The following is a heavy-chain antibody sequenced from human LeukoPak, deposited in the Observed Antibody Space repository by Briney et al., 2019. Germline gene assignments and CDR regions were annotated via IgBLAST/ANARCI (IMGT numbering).Heavy chain of an antibody. CDR1: GGSISTYY. D-gene: IGHD1-1*01. Sequence: PSETLSLTCTVSGGSISTYYWSWIRQPPGKGLEWIGYTYYSGSTNFNPSLNGRVSISRDTTNNLFSLRLRSVTAADTAVYFCARGRVSSSTWYSTYYYYFYMDVWGKGTTVTVSS. J-gene: IGHJ6*03. CDR3: ARGRVSSSTWYSTYYYYFYMDV. V-gene: IGHV4-59*01. CDR2: TYYSGST.